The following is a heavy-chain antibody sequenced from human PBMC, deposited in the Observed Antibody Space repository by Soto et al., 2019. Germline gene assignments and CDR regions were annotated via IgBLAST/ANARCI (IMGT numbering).Heavy chain of an antibody. Sequence: GGSLRLSCVASGFTVSSNYMSWVRQAPGKGLEWVSVIYSGGSTYYADSVKGRFTISRDNSKNTLYLQMNSLRAEDTAVYYCARARRSGCSGGSCYPIYYYYYMDVWGKGTTVTVSS. J-gene: IGHJ6*03. CDR3: ARARRSGCSGGSCYPIYYYYYMDV. CDR1: GFTVSSNY. D-gene: IGHD2-15*01. V-gene: IGHV3-66*01. CDR2: IYSGGST.